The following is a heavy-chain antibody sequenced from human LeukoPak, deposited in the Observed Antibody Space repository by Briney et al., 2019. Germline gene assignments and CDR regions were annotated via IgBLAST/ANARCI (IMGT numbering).Heavy chain of an antibody. CDR1: GFTFSSYA. V-gene: IGHV3-30-3*01. CDR3: ASHYGDYVTSLFDY. Sequence: PGRSLRLSCAASGFTFSSYAMHWVRQAPGKGLEWVAVISYDGSNKYYADSVKGRFTISRDNSKNTLYLQMNSLRAEDTAVYYCASHYGDYVTSLFDYWGQGTLVTVSS. J-gene: IGHJ4*02. D-gene: IGHD4-17*01. CDR2: ISYDGSNK.